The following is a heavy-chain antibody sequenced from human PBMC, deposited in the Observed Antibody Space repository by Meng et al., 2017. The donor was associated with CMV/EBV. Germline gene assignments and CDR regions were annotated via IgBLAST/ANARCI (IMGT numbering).Heavy chain of an antibody. CDR3: ASHYDLNYYYYYGMDV. Sequence: GESLKISCAASGFTFSSYWMHWVRQAPGKGLVWVSRINSDGSSTSYADSVKGRFTISRDNAKNTLYLQMNSLRAEDTAVYYCASHYDLNYYYYYGMDVWGQGTTVTVSS. D-gene: IGHD3-3*01. J-gene: IGHJ6*02. CDR1: GFTFSSYW. CDR2: INSDGSST. V-gene: IGHV3-74*01.